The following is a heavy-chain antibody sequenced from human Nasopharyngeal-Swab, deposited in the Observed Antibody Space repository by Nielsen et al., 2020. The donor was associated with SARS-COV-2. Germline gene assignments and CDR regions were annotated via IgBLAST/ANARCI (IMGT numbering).Heavy chain of an antibody. V-gene: IGHV3-30*18. CDR2: ISYDGSDT. Sequence: GESLKISCAASGFTFSSLGMHWVRQAPGKGLEWVAVISYDGSDTSYADFVKGRFTISRDNSKNTMYLQMNSLRPEDTAVYYCAKAIAPAATACMDVGGKGTTVTASS. D-gene: IGHD2-2*01. J-gene: IGHJ6*03. CDR1: GFTFSSLG. CDR3: AKAIAPAATACMDV.